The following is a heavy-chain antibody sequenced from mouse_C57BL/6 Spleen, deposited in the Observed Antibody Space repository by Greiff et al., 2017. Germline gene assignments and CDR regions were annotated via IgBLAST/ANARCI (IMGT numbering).Heavy chain of an antibody. V-gene: IGHV5-4*03. CDR2: ISDGGSYT. D-gene: IGHD2-4*01. Sequence: EVMLVESGGGLVKPGGSLKLSCAASGFTFSSYAMSWVRQTPEKRLEWVATISDGGSYTYYPDNVKGRFTISRDNAKNNLYLQMSHLKSEDTAMYYGARVYDDYDGYFDVWGTGTTVTVSS. J-gene: IGHJ1*03. CDR1: GFTFSSYA. CDR3: ARVYDDYDGYFDV.